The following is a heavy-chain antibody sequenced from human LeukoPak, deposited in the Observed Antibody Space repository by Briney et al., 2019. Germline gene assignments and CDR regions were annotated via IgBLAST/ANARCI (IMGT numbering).Heavy chain of an antibody. Sequence: SVKVSCKASGGTFSSYTISWVRQAPGQGLEWMGRIIPILGIANYAQKFQGRVTVTADKSTSTAYMELSSLRSEDTAVYYCARATVTTTHYFDYWGQGTLVTVSS. V-gene: IGHV1-69*02. J-gene: IGHJ4*02. CDR3: ARATVTTTHYFDY. CDR2: IIPILGIA. CDR1: GGTFSSYT. D-gene: IGHD4-17*01.